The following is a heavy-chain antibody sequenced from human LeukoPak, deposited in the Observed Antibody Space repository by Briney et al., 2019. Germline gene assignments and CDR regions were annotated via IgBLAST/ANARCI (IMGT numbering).Heavy chain of an antibody. D-gene: IGHD1-1*01. CDR2: ISYDGSNK. V-gene: IGHV3-30*03. J-gene: IGHJ4*02. CDR3: KSGGAAPGSFDY. Sequence: PGRSLRLSCAASGFTFSSYGMHWVRQAPGKGLEWVAVISYDGSNKYYADSVKGRFTISRDNAKKSLYLQLNSLRVEDTAVYYCKSGGAAPGSFDYWGQGTLVTVSP. CDR1: GFTFSSYG.